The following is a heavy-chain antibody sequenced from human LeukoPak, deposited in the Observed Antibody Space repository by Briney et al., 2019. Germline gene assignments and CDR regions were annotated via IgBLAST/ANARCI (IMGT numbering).Heavy chain of an antibody. CDR3: ARTRVARFAFDI. CDR1: GYSISSSNW. V-gene: IGHV4-28*01. D-gene: IGHD3-3*01. Sequence: PSETLSLTCAVSGYSISSSNWWGWIRQPPGKGLEWIGYMYYTGSTYYNPSLKSRVTMSVDTSKNQFSLKLSSVTAVDTAVYYCARTRVARFAFDIWGQGTMVIVSS. J-gene: IGHJ3*02. CDR2: MYYTGST.